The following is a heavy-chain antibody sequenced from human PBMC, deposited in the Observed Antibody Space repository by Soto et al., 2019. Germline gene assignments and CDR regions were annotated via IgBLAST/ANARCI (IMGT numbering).Heavy chain of an antibody. CDR3: ARLLGGTNWFDP. CDR1: GGSISSGGYY. D-gene: IGHD1-26*01. CDR2: IYYSGST. Sequence: SETLSLTCTVSGGSISSGGYYWSWIRQHPGKGLEWIGYIYYSGSTYYNPSLKSRVTISVDTSKNQFSLKLSSVTAADTAVYYCARLLGGTNWFDPWGQGTLVTVSS. V-gene: IGHV4-31*03. J-gene: IGHJ5*02.